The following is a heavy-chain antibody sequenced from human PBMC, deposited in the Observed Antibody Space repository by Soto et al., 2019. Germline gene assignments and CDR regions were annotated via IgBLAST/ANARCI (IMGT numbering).Heavy chain of an antibody. D-gene: IGHD3-3*01. Sequence: SETLSLTCTVSGGSISSYYWSWIRQPPGKGLEWIGYIYYSGSTNYNPSLKSRVTISVDTSKNQFSLKLSSVTAADTAVYYCARGATIFGVVSHYYGMDVWGQGTTVTVSS. CDR1: GGSISSYY. V-gene: IGHV4-59*01. J-gene: IGHJ6*02. CDR3: ARGATIFGVVSHYYGMDV. CDR2: IYYSGST.